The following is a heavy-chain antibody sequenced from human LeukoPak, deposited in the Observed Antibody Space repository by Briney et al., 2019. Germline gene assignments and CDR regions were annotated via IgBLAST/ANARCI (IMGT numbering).Heavy chain of an antibody. D-gene: IGHD3-10*01. J-gene: IGHJ4*02. Sequence: SQTLSLTCAISGDSVSSNSAAWNWIRQSPSRGLEWLGRTYYRSKWYNDYAESVKSRITINPDTSKNQFSLQLNSVTPEDTAVYYCASGNYYGSGIKYYFDYWGQGTLVTVSS. CDR2: TYYRSKWYN. V-gene: IGHV6-1*01. CDR1: GDSVSSNSAA. CDR3: ASGNYYGSGIKYYFDY.